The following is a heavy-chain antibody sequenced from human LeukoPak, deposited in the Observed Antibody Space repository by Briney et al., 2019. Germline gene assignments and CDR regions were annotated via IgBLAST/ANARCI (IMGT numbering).Heavy chain of an antibody. V-gene: IGHV3-30*01. J-gene: IGHJ6*03. CDR3: ARVGNSSGLPYYYYYMDV. CDR2: ISYDGSNK. D-gene: IGHD3-22*01. CDR1: GFTFSSYA. Sequence: GGSLRLSCAASGFTFSSYAMHWVRQAPGKGLEWVAVISYDGSNKYYADSVKGRFTISRDNSKNTLYLQMNSLRAEDTAVYYCARVGNSSGLPYYYYYMDVWGKGTTVTVSS.